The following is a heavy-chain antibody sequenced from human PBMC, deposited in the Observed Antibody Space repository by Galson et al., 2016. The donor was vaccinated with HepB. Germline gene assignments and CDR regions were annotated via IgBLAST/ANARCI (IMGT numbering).Heavy chain of an antibody. D-gene: IGHD1-7*01. V-gene: IGHV1-24*01. J-gene: IGHJ4*02. Sequence: SVKVSCKVPGHSLTELSMHWVRQAPGKGLEWMGGYDPENGETVYAQMFQGRVTMTEDTSTDTAYMELSSLRSEDTAVYYCATSFAGTTLPGIDYWGQGTLVTVSS. CDR1: GHSLTELS. CDR3: ATSFAGTTLPGIDY. CDR2: YDPENGET.